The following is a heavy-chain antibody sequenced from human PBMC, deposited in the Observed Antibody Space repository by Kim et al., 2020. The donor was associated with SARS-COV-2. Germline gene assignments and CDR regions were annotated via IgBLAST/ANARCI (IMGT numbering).Heavy chain of an antibody. J-gene: IGHJ6*02. V-gene: IGHV3-15*01. Sequence: RFTISRDDSKNTLYLQMNSLKTEDTAVYYCTSDLQWPIPNHYYYYYGMDVWGQGTTVTVSS. CDR3: TSDLQWPIPNHYYYYYGMDV. D-gene: IGHD6-19*01.